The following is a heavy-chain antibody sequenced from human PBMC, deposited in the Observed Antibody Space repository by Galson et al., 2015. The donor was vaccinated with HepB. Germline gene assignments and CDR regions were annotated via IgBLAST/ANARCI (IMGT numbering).Heavy chain of an antibody. J-gene: IGHJ4*02. CDR3: AKDRGYCSGGSCYEQYYFDY. V-gene: IGHV3-23*01. Sequence: SLRLSCAASGFTFSSYAMSWVRQAPGKGLEWVSAISGSGGSTYYADSVKGRFTISRDNSKNTLYLQMNSLRAEDTAVYYCAKDRGYCSGGSCYEQYYFDYWGQGTLVTVSS. D-gene: IGHD2-15*01. CDR2: ISGSGGST. CDR1: GFTFSSYA.